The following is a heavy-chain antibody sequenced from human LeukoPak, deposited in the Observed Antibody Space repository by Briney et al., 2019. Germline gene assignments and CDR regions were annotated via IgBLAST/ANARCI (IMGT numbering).Heavy chain of an antibody. J-gene: IGHJ4*02. CDR1: GFTFISYW. V-gene: IGHV3-74*01. CDR3: ARGHHYYDRSAYCY. D-gene: IGHD3-22*01. CDR2: INSDGRTT. Sequence: GGCLRLSCAASGFTFISYWMHWVRQAPGKEVVWVSRINSDGRTTSYAASVKGRFTISRDTAKNTLYLQMNSLRAEDTAVYYCARGHHYYDRSAYCYWGQGTLVTV.